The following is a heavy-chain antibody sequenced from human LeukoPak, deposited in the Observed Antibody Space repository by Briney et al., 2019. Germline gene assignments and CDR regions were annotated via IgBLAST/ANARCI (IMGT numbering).Heavy chain of an antibody. Sequence: ASVKVSCKASGYTFTSYGISWVRRAPGQGLEWRGWSSAYNGNTNYAQKLQGRVTMTTDTSTSTAYMELRSLRPDDTAVYYCARDEKAWIQLYYYYYGMDVWGQGTTVTVSS. D-gene: IGHD5-18*01. CDR3: ARDEKAWIQLYYYYYGMDV. V-gene: IGHV1-18*01. CDR2: SSAYNGNT. J-gene: IGHJ6*01. CDR1: GYTFTSYG.